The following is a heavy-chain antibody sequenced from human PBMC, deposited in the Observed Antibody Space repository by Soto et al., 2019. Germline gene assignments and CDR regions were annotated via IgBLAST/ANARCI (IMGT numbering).Heavy chain of an antibody. D-gene: IGHD5-12*01. CDR3: ARDSPIGSTYSGYDAIDS. Sequence: QVQLVQSGAEVKKPGSSVKVSCKASGGTFSTPTFTWVRQAPGQGLEWMGRTIPLLNVADYAQDFQGRVTITADKSTSTAYMELTSLTSKDTAVYYCARDSPIGSTYSGYDAIDSWGQGTLVTVSS. J-gene: IGHJ4*02. CDR1: GGTFSTPT. V-gene: IGHV1-69*08. CDR2: TIPLLNVA.